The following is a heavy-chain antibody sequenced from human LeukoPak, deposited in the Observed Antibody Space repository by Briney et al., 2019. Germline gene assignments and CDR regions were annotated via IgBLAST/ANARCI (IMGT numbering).Heavy chain of an antibody. CDR3: ARLGIGQRTKYYYGPGSYYNGYYYYYMDV. CDR1: GYSISSGYY. V-gene: IGHV4-38-2*02. CDR2: IYHSGST. D-gene: IGHD3-10*01. Sequence: PSETLSLTCIVSGYSISSGYYWGWIRQPPGKGLEWIGSIYHSGSTYYNPSLKSRVTISLDTSKNQFSLKLRSVTAADTAVYYCARLGIGQRTKYYYGPGSYYNGYYYYYMDVWGKGTTVTISS. J-gene: IGHJ6*03.